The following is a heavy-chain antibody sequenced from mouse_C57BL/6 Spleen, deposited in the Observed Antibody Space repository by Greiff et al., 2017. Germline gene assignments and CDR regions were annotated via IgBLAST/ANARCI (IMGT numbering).Heavy chain of an antibody. J-gene: IGHJ2*01. V-gene: IGHV5-4*01. Sequence: EVKLQESGGGLVKPGGSLKLSCAASGFTFSSYAMSWVRQTPEKRLEWVATISDGGSYTYYPDNVKGRFTISRDNAKNNLYLQMSHLKSEDTAMYYCARDPGAYYSNYGYFDYWGQGTTLTVSS. D-gene: IGHD2-5*01. CDR3: ARDPGAYYSNYGYFDY. CDR2: ISDGGSYT. CDR1: GFTFSSYA.